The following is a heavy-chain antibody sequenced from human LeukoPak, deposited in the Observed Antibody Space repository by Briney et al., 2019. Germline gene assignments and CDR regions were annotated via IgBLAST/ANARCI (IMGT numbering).Heavy chain of an antibody. CDR1: GGSISSYY. V-gene: IGHV4-59*08. D-gene: IGHD6-19*01. Sequence: SETLSLTCTVSGGSISSYYWGWIRQPPGKGLEWIGYIYYSGSTNYNPPLKSRVTISVDTSKNQFSLKLSSVTAADTAVYYCARLAVAGPYDAFDIWGQGTMVTVSS. CDR3: ARLAVAGPYDAFDI. CDR2: IYYSGST. J-gene: IGHJ3*02.